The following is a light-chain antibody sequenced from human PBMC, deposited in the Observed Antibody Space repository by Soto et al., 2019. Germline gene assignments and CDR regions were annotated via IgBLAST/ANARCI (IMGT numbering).Light chain of an antibody. V-gene: IGKV3-20*01. J-gene: IGKJ2*01. CDR2: ATS. CDR1: QGISSSY. CDR3: QQYGTPLYT. Sequence: ENVLTQSPGTLSLSPGERATLSCRTTQGISSSYLAWYQQKPGQAPRLLMYATSSRATGIPDRFSGSGYGTDFTLTISRLEPEDFAVYYCQQYGTPLYTFGQGTKLEIK.